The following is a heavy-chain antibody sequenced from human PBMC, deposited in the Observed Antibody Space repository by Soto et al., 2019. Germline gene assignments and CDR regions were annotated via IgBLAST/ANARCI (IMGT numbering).Heavy chain of an antibody. CDR1: GGSISSDKW. CDR3: ARRDYYDSTGYYGD. V-gene: IGHV4-4*02. Sequence: QVQLQESGPGLVKPSGTLSLTCAVSGGSISSDKWWNWVRQPPGKGLEWIGEVHRSGSTNSNPSLKSRVTISVDTSQNHFSLKLNAVTAADTAVYYCARRDYYDSTGYYGDWGQGTPVTVSS. J-gene: IGHJ4*02. D-gene: IGHD3-22*01. CDR2: VHRSGST.